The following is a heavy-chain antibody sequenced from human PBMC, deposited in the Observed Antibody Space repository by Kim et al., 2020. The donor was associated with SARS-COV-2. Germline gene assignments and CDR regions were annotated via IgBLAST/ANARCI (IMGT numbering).Heavy chain of an antibody. CDR3: AKSNSGGGNDAVDS. D-gene: IGHD2-8*02. Sequence: GGSLRLSCAASGFTFDSYAMSWVRQAPGKGLEWVSYISGGGAKRFNAGFVKGRITISRDKCKKNLLLQLNRLRAEDTALYYCAKSNSGGGNDAVDSWGQG. V-gene: IGHV3-23*01. CDR2: ISGGGAKR. CDR1: GFTFDSYA. J-gene: IGHJ3*02.